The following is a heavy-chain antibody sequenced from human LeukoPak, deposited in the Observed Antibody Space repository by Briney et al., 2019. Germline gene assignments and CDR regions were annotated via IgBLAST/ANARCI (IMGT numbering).Heavy chain of an antibody. CDR3: ARVGPTFDY. J-gene: IGHJ4*02. D-gene: IGHD1-26*01. CDR2: IYHSGST. V-gene: IGHV4-38-2*02. Sequence: SETLSLTCTVSGYSISSGYYWGWIRQPPGKGLEWIGSIYHSGSTYYNPSLKSRVTISVDTSKNQFSLKLSSVPAADTAVYYCARVGPTFDYWGQGTLVTVSS. CDR1: GYSISSGYY.